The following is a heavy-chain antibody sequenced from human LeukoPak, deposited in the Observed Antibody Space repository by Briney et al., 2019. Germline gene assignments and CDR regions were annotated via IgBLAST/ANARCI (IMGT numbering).Heavy chain of an antibody. CDR3: ARGGMITFGGVIVEYHFDY. CDR2: INPNSGGT. Sequence: GASVKVSCKASGYTFTGYYMHWVRQAPGQGLEWMGWINPNSGGTNYAQKFQGRVTMTRDTSISTAYMELSRLRSDDTAVYYCARGGMITFGGVIVEYHFDYWGQGTLVTVSS. CDR1: GYTFTGYY. D-gene: IGHD3-16*02. J-gene: IGHJ4*02. V-gene: IGHV1-2*02.